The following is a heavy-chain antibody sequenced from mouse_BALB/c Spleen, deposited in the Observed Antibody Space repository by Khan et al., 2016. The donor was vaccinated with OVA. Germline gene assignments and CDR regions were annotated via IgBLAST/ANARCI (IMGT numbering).Heavy chain of an antibody. CDR1: GFSLTSYG. J-gene: IGHJ4*01. D-gene: IGHD2-1*01. V-gene: IGHV2-3*01. Sequence: QVQLQQSGPGLVAPSQSLSITCTVSGFSLTSYGVNWVRQPLGKGLEWLGVIWGDGSTNYHSALISRLSISKDNSKSQVFLKLNSLQTDDTATYXCVKQNYGTLYAMDYWGQGTAVTVSS. CDR3: VKQNYGTLYAMDY. CDR2: IWGDGST.